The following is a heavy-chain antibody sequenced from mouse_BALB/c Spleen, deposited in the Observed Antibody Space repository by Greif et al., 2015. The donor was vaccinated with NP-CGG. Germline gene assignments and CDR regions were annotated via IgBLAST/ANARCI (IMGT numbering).Heavy chain of an antibody. CDR3: ANWDWYFDV. D-gene: IGHD4-1*01. J-gene: IGHJ1*01. CDR2: IDPANGNT. V-gene: IGHV14-3*02. Sequence: VQLKESGAELVKPGASVKLSCTASGFNIKDTYMHWVKQRPEQGLEWIGRIDPANGNTKYGPKFQGKATITADTSSNTAYLQLSSLTSEDTAVYYCANWDWYFDVWGAGTTVTVSS. CDR1: GFNIKDTY.